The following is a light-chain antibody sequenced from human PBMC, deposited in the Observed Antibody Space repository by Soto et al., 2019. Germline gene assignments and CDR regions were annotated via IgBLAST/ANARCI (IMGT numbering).Light chain of an antibody. V-gene: IGKV3-20*01. CDR2: DAS. CDR3: QHYGGSPIT. J-gene: IGKJ5*01. Sequence: EIVMTQYPATLSVSPGEIATLSCRASQSVSSSLAWYPQKPGQAPRLLISDASTRATGIPDRFSGSGSGTDFTLTISRLEPEDFALYYCQHYGGSPITFGQGTRLEI. CDR1: QSVSSS.